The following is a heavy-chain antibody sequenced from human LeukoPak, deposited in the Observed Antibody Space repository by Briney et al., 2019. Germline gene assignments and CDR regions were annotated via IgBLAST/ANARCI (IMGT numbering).Heavy chain of an antibody. J-gene: IGHJ4*02. CDR1: GFIFSSKY. D-gene: IGHD5-12*01. CDR3: ARAFSGYDGGDY. V-gene: IGHV3-21*01. CDR2: ISNGGSYI. Sequence: GGSLRLSCAASGFIFSSKYMSRVRQAPGKGLEWVSSISNGGSYIYYADSVKGRFTISRDNPKNSLYLQMNSLRAEDTAVYYCARAFSGYDGGDYWGQGTLVTVSS.